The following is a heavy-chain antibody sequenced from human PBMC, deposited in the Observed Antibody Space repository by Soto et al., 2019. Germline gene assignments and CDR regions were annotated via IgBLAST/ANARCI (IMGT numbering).Heavy chain of an antibody. V-gene: IGHV2-5*02. J-gene: IGHJ4*02. D-gene: IGHD6-6*01. CDR1: GFSLSTSGVG. CDR3: SRRIKVARPWPIDY. Sequence: QITLKESGPTLVKPTQTLTLTCTFSGFSLSTSGVGVGWIRQPPGKALEWLALIYWDDDKRYSPSLKSRSTITRETSKNQVVLTTTNMDPVDTATYYCSRRIKVARPWPIDYWGQGTLVTDSS. CDR2: IYWDDDK.